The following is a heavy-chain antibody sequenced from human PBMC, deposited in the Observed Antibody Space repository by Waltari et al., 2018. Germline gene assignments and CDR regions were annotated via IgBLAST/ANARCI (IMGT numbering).Heavy chain of an antibody. CDR2: IQRSGRT. Sequence: QLQLEESGPRLVKPSGTLSLTCAVSGDSMSSSDWWSWVRQPPGKGLEWIGQIQRSGRTNYNPSFASRVTMSIDTSNNNFSLRVTSATAADTAVYYCARDRGKGIYLDSWGQGTLVTVSP. CDR1: GDSMSSSDW. CDR3: ARDRGKGIYLDS. J-gene: IGHJ4*02. D-gene: IGHD2-15*01. V-gene: IGHV4-4*02.